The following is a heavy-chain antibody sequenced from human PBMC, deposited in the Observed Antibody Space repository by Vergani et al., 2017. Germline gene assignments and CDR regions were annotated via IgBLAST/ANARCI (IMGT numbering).Heavy chain of an antibody. CDR1: GGSISSSSYY. CDR3: ARTPTVSASFDP. Sequence: QLQLQESGPGLVKPSETLSLTCTVSGGSISSSSYYLGWIRQPPGKGLEWIGSIYYSGSTSYNPSLKSRVTISVDTSKNQFSLKLSSVTAADTAVYYCARTPTVSASFDPWGQGTLVTVSS. CDR2: IYYSGST. J-gene: IGHJ5*02. D-gene: IGHD4-17*01. V-gene: IGHV4-39*07.